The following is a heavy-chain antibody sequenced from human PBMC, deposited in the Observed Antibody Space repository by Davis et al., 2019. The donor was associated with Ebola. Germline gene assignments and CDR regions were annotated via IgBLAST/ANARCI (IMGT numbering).Heavy chain of an antibody. CDR1: GFTFSSYA. V-gene: IGHV3-23*01. CDR2: ISGSGGST. J-gene: IGHJ4*02. CDR3: AKSRKSNGWYFDY. Sequence: GESLKISCAASGFTFSSYAMSWVRQAPGKGLEWVSAISGSGGSTYYADSVKGRFTISRDNSKNTLYLQMNSLRAEDTAVYYCAKSRKSNGWYFDYWGQGTLVTVSS. D-gene: IGHD6-19*01.